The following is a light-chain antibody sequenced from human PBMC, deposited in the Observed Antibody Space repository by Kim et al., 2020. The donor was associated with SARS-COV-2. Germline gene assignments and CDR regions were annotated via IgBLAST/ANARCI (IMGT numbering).Light chain of an antibody. V-gene: IGLV1-44*01. CDR3: AAWDDYLNNPI. Sequence: QSVLTQPPSASETPGRGISISCSGSRSNIATNTVTWYQQLPGTAPKVLIYSNTLRTEVVPNRFSGSKSVTSASLVISDLQSEDEATYYCAAWDDYLNNPIFGRGSQLTVL. CDR1: RSNIATNT. J-gene: IGLJ2*01. CDR2: SNT.